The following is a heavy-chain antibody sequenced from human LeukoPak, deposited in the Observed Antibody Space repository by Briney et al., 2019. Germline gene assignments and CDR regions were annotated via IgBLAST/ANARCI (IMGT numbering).Heavy chain of an antibody. J-gene: IGHJ4*02. CDR1: GGSISSYY. CDR3: ARDLRIGSSGYFDY. Sequence: SETLSLTCTVSGGSISSYYWSWIRQPPGRGLEWIGYIYYSGSTNYNPSLKSRVTISVDTSKNQFSLKLSSVTAADTAVYYCARDLRIGSSGYFDYWGQGTLVTVSS. CDR2: IYYSGST. V-gene: IGHV4-59*01. D-gene: IGHD6-6*01.